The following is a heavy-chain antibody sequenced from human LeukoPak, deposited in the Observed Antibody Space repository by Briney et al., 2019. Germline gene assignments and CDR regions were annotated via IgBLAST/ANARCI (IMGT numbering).Heavy chain of an antibody. CDR3: ARLPYGGNDCFDY. CDR1: GGSISSSSYY. V-gene: IGHV4-39*01. J-gene: IGHJ4*02. D-gene: IGHD4-23*01. Sequence: SETLSLTCTVSGGSISSSSYYWGWIRQPPGKGLEWIGSIYYSGSTYYNPSLKSRVTISVDTSKNQFSLKLSSVTAADTAVYYCARLPYGGNDCFDYWGQGTLVTVSS. CDR2: IYYSGST.